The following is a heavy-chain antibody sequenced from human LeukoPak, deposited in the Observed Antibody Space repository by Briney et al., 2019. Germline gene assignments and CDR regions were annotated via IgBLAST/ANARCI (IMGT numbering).Heavy chain of an antibody. D-gene: IGHD3-10*01. J-gene: IGHJ4*02. Sequence: SETLSLTCTVSGYSISSDYYWGWIRQPPGKGLEWIGNIYQTGSTYYNPSLTSRVTISVDTSKNQFSLKLNSVTAADTAVYYCARDLSITMIRGVSFDYWGQGTLVTVSS. CDR1: GYSISSDYY. CDR3: ARDLSITMIRGVSFDY. CDR2: IYQTGST. V-gene: IGHV4-38-2*02.